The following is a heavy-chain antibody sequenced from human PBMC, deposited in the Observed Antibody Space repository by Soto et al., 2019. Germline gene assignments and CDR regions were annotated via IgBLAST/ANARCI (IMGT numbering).Heavy chain of an antibody. V-gene: IGHV1-2*02. CDR3: ARKQYGGYIRWWLDP. J-gene: IGHJ5*02. Sequence: GASVKVSCKASGYTFTDNHVHWLRRAPGQDFEWMGWINPKSGDTKYAQKFQGRVTMTRDTSIDTAYMEVTSLTSDDTATYYCARKQYGGYIRWWLDPWGQGTLVTVSS. CDR2: INPKSGDT. D-gene: IGHD4-17*01. CDR1: GYTFTDNH.